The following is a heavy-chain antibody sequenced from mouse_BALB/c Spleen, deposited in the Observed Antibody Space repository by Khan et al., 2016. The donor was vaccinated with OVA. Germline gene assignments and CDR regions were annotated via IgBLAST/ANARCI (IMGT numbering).Heavy chain of an antibody. CDR1: GYTFTDYV. D-gene: IGHD2-10*02. CDR3: ARAGYASLVY. CDR2: IYPGSGST. V-gene: IGHV1-77*01. Sequence: QVQLQQSGPDLVKPGASVNMSCRASGYTFTDYVINWVKQRTGQGLEWIGQIYPGSGSTYYNEKLKGKATLTADKSSNTAYLQLSSLTSEDSAVYFCARAGYASLVYWGQGSTLTVSS. J-gene: IGHJ2*01.